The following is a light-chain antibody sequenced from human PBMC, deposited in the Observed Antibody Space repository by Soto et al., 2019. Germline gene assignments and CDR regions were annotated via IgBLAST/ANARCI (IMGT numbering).Light chain of an antibody. CDR2: KAS. CDR1: QGISSW. Sequence: DIQMTQSPSSVSASVGDRVTITCRASQGISSWLAWYQQKPGQAPKLLIYKASTLKSGVPSRFSGSGSGTEFTLTISSLQPDDFATYSCQLHKSYSEAFGQGTKV. V-gene: IGKV1-5*03. CDR3: QLHKSYSEA. J-gene: IGKJ1*01.